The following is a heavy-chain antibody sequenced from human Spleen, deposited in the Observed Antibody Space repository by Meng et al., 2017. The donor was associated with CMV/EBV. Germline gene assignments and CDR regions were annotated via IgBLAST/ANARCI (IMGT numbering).Heavy chain of an antibody. CDR3: ARDVVEGSVWLGY. Sequence: GGSLRLSCAASGFTVSSNYMSWVRQAPGKGLVWVSRINSDGSSTSYADSVKGRFTISRDNGKNTLYLQMNSLRAEDTAVYYCARDVVEGSVWLGYWGQGTLVTVSS. CDR2: INSDGSST. D-gene: IGHD2-15*01. CDR1: GFTVSSNY. V-gene: IGHV3-74*01. J-gene: IGHJ4*02.